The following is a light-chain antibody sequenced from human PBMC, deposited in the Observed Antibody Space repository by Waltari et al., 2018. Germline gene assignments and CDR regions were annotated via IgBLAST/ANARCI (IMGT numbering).Light chain of an antibody. Sequence: QFVLTHPPSVSAAPGQRVTITCTWGSSNLGAGYDVHWYHHHPGTAPNLLIFGNNSRPSGVPARFSGSRYGTSASLAITGIQAEDEALYYCQYYDISLSADVVFGGGTQLTVL. CDR2: GNN. J-gene: IGLJ2*01. CDR1: SSNLGAGYD. V-gene: IGLV1-40*01. CDR3: QYYDISLSADVV.